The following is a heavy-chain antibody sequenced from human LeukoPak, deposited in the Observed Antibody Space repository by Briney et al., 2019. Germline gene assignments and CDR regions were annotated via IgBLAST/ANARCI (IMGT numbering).Heavy chain of an antibody. V-gene: IGHV1-69*05. CDR1: GGTFSSYA. CDR3: ARAKRYYDILTGYPDIDY. CDR2: IIPIFGTA. J-gene: IGHJ4*02. Sequence: ASVKVSCKASGGTFSSYAISWVRQAPGQGLEWMGRIIPIFGTANYAQKFQGRVTITTDESTSTAYMELSSLRSEDTAVYYCARAKRYYDILTGYPDIDYWGQGTLVTVSS. D-gene: IGHD3-9*01.